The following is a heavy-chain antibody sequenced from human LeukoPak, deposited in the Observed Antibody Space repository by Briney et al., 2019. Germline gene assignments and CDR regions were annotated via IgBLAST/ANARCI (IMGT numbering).Heavy chain of an antibody. CDR3: ERHENGGNSVLDWFDP. J-gene: IGHJ5*02. CDR2: IYYSGST. V-gene: IGHV4-59*08. CDR1: GGSLSSDY. D-gene: IGHD4-23*01. Sequence: SETLSLTCTVSGGSLSSDYWSWIRQPPGKGLEWIGYIYYSGSTNYNPSLKSRVTISVDTSKNQFSLKLGSVTAADTAMYYCERHENGGNSVLDWFDPWGQGTLVTVSS.